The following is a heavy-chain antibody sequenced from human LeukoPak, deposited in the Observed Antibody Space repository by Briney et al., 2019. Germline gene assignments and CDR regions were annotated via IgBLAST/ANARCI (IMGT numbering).Heavy chain of an antibody. J-gene: IGHJ6*02. CDR3: ARDAVDTANAV. Sequence: GGSLRLSCAASGFTFTTYWMHWVRQAPGKGLAWVSHINSDGSITSYADSVKGRFTISRDNAKNTLYLQMNSLRAEDTAVYYCARDAVDTANAVWGQGTTVTVSS. V-gene: IGHV3-74*01. CDR1: GFTFTTYW. D-gene: IGHD5-18*01. CDR2: INSDGSIT.